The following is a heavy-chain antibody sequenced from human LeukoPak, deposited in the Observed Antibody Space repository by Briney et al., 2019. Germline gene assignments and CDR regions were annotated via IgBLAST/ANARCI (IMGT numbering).Heavy chain of an antibody. J-gene: IGHJ6*03. CDR2: IYHSGST. Sequence: PSETLSLTCSVSGGSISSSNWWSWVRQPPGKGLEWIGEIYHSGSTNYNPSLKSRVTISVDKSKNQFSLKLSSVTAADTAVYYCASSRDYYYYYMDVWGKGTTVTVSS. V-gene: IGHV4-4*02. CDR1: GGSISSSNW. CDR3: ASSRDYYYYYMDV. D-gene: IGHD6-13*01.